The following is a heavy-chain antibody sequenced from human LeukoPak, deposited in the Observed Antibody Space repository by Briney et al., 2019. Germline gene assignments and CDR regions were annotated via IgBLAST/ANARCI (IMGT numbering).Heavy chain of an antibody. CDR2: IYYSGST. D-gene: IGHD6-13*01. J-gene: IGHJ3*02. Sequence: SETLSLTCTVSGGSIRSYYWSWIRQPPGKGLEWIGYIYYSGSTNYNPSLRSRVTISVDTSKNQFSLKLNSVTAADTAVYYCAGAPPLLYSSSSLGAFDIWGQGTMVTVSS. CDR1: GGSIRSYY. CDR3: AGAPPLLYSSSSLGAFDI. V-gene: IGHV4-59*01.